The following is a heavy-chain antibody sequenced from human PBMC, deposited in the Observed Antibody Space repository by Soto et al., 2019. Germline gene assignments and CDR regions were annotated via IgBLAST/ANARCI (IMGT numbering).Heavy chain of an antibody. CDR3: ARYYYDSSGYYPL. J-gene: IGHJ4*02. CDR2: IWSDGSNT. D-gene: IGHD3-22*01. Sequence: QVQLVESGGGVVQPGRSLRLSCAASGFTFSSYGMHWVRQAPGKGLEWVAVIWSDGSNTYYADSVKGRFTISRDNSKNTLYLQMNSLRAEDTAVYYCARYYYDSSGYYPLWGQGTLVTVSS. CDR1: GFTFSSYG. V-gene: IGHV3-33*01.